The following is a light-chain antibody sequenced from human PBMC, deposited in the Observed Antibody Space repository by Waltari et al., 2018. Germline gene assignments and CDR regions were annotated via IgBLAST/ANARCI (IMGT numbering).Light chain of an antibody. CDR1: QDIASA. CDR2: DAS. J-gene: IGKJ1*01. CDR3: QQYNIYSPQA. Sequence: AIQLTQSPSSLSASVGHRITITCRASQDIASALAWYVQKPGKAPQLLFYDASTLESGFPSRFSGSGFGTDFSLTISSLQPDDFATYWCQQYNIYSPQAFGQGTKVEVK. V-gene: IGKV1-13*02.